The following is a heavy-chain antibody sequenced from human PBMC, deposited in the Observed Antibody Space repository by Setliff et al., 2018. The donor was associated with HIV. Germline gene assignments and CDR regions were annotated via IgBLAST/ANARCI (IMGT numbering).Heavy chain of an antibody. J-gene: IGHJ5*02. Sequence: SETLSLTCSVSGDSINSDNFYWAWIRQPPGKELEWIGSVFYNGNTFYNPSLKSRVTLSIDTSRNQFSLKLSSVTAADTAVYFCARQTYYYDNSGHNWFDPWGQGTLVTVSS. V-gene: IGHV4-39*01. CDR2: VFYNGNT. CDR1: GDSINSDNFY. D-gene: IGHD3-22*01. CDR3: ARQTYYYDNSGHNWFDP.